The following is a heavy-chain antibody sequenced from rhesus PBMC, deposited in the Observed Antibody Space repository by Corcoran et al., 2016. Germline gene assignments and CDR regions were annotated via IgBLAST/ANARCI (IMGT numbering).Heavy chain of an antibody. Sequence: QVQLQESGPAVVKPSETLSLTCAVSGGSISSSNWWSWIRQPPGKGLEWIGYIYGSSTSTNYNPSLKSRVNISKDTSKNQFSWKLSSVTAADTAVYYCARGSSDWSVDYWGQGVLVTVSS. J-gene: IGHJ4*01. CDR2: IYGSSTST. CDR1: GGSISSSNW. V-gene: IGHV4S10*01. CDR3: ARGSSDWSVDY. D-gene: IGHD6S26*01.